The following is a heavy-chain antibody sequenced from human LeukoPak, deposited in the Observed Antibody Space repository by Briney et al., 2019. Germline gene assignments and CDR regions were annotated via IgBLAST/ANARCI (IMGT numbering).Heavy chain of an antibody. CDR1: GGSISSYY. J-gene: IGHJ3*02. Sequence: SETMSLTCTVSGGSISSYYWSWIRQPPGKGLEWIGYIYTSGSTNYNPSLKSRVTISVDTSKNQFSLKLSSVTAADTAVYYCARHNRGYYDSSGYYDDAFDIWGQGTMVTVSS. V-gene: IGHV4-4*09. CDR2: IYTSGST. D-gene: IGHD3-22*01. CDR3: ARHNRGYYDSSGYYDDAFDI.